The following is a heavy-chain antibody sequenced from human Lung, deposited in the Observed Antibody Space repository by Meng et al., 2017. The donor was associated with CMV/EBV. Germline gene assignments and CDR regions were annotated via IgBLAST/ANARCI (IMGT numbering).Heavy chain of an antibody. Sequence: TVSGGSVSSGNYYWSWIRQSPEKGLEWIGYIYYSGTTNYNPSLKSRVTIAVDTSKNQFSLKLSSVTAADTAVYYCARDLAKNWNYFDYWGQGTLVTVSS. V-gene: IGHV4-61*01. CDR2: IYYSGTT. J-gene: IGHJ4*02. CDR1: GGSVSSGNYY. CDR3: ARDLAKNWNYFDY. D-gene: IGHD3-3*01.